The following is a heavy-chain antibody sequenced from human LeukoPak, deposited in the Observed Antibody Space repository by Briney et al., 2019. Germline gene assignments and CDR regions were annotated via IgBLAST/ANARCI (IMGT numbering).Heavy chain of an antibody. Sequence: SETLSLTCAVYGGSFSGYYWSWIRQPPGKGLEWIGEINHSGSTNYNPSLKSRVTISVDTSKNQFSLKLSSVTAADTAVYYCARGHCSSTSCYKAEYFQHWGQGTLVTVSS. CDR2: INHSGST. D-gene: IGHD2-2*02. J-gene: IGHJ1*01. CDR1: GGSFSGYY. CDR3: ARGHCSSTSCYKAEYFQH. V-gene: IGHV4-34*01.